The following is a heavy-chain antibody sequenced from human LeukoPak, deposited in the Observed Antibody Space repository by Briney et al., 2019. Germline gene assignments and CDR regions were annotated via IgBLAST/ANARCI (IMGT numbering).Heavy chain of an antibody. Sequence: GASVKVSCKASGYTFTGYYMHWARQAPGQGLEWMGWINTNTGNPTYAQGFTGRFVFSLDTSVSTAYLQISSLKAEDTAVYYCARVLSSGWFDYWGQGTLVTVSS. D-gene: IGHD6-19*01. CDR3: ARVLSSGWFDY. CDR1: GYTFTGYY. J-gene: IGHJ4*02. CDR2: INTNTGNP. V-gene: IGHV7-4-1*02.